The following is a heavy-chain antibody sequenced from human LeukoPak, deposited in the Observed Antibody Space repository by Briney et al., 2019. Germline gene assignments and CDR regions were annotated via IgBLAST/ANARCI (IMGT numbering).Heavy chain of an antibody. V-gene: IGHV1-46*01. CDR2: INPSGGST. D-gene: IGHD3-22*01. CDR3: ARDLVYDSSGYCFDY. CDR1: GYTFTSYY. J-gene: IGHJ4*02. Sequence: GASVKVSCKASGYTFTSYYMHWVRQAPGQGLEWMGIINPSGGSTSHAQKFQGRVTMTRDMSTSTVYMELSSLRSEDTAVYYCARDLVYDSSGYCFDYWGQGTLVTVSS.